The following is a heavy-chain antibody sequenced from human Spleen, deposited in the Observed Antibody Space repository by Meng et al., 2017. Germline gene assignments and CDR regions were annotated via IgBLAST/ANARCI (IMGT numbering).Heavy chain of an antibody. V-gene: IGHV4-34*01. CDR2: IKHSGST. D-gene: IGHD7-27*01. Sequence: SETLSLTCAVYGGSFSGHNWSWIRQPPGKGLEWIGEIKHSGSTNYNPSLKSRVTISVDMSKNQFSLKLSSVTAADTAVYYCARGGANWGSNYYFDLWGRGTLVTVSS. CDR3: ARGGANWGSNYYFDL. J-gene: IGHJ2*01. CDR1: GGSFSGHN.